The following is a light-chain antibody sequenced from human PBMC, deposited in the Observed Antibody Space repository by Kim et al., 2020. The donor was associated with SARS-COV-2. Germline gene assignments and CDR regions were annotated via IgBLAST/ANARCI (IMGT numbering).Light chain of an antibody. CDR2: EVS. CDR1: SNAVGGYNY. V-gene: IGLV2-8*01. J-gene: IGLJ1*01. CDR3: SSYARSKNYV. Sequence: GQSSTIAFTGTSNAVGGYNYASWYQQYPGKAPKLMLYEVSKRPSGVPDRFSGSKSGNTASLTVSGLQAEDEADYYCSSYARSKNYVFGTGTKVTVL.